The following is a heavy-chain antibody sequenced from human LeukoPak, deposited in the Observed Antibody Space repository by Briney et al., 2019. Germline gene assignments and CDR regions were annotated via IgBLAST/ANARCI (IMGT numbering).Heavy chain of an antibody. D-gene: IGHD2-15*01. Sequence: EESLKISCKGSGYSFTSYWIGWVRQMPGKGLEWMGIIYPGDSDTRYSPSFQGQVTISADKSTSSAYLQWSGLKASDTATYYCARLGYCRSSMCYSVDYWGQGTLVTVSS. CDR1: GYSFTSYW. CDR2: IYPGDSDT. J-gene: IGHJ4*02. CDR3: ARLGYCRSSMCYSVDY. V-gene: IGHV5-51*01.